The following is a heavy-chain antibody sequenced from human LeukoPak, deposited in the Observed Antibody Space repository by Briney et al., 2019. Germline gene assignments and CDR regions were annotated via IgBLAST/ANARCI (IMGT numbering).Heavy chain of an antibody. CDR3: ARGDYFDY. Sequence: GGSLRLSCAASGLTFSSYSMNWVRQAPGKGLEWVSYISSSSSTIYYADSVKGRFTISRDNAKNSLYLQMNSLRAEDTAVYYCARGDYFDYWGQGTLVTVSS. CDR2: ISSSSSTI. CDR1: GLTFSSYS. J-gene: IGHJ4*02. V-gene: IGHV3-48*01.